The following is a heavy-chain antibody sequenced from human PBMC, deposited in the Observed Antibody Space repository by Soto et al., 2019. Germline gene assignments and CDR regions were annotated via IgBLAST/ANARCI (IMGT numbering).Heavy chain of an antibody. Sequence: QVQLQESGPGLVKPSQTLSLTCTVSGGSISSGGYYWSWIRQHPGKGLEWIGYIYYSGSTYYNPSLKSRVTISVDTSKNHFSLKLSSVTAADTAVYYCARDDSSGYSYGMDVWGQGTTVTVSS. CDR1: GGSISSGGYY. D-gene: IGHD3-22*01. CDR3: ARDDSSGYSYGMDV. V-gene: IGHV4-31*03. CDR2: IYYSGST. J-gene: IGHJ6*02.